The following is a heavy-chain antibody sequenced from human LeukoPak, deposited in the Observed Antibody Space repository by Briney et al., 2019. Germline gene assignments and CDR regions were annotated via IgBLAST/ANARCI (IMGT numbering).Heavy chain of an antibody. D-gene: IGHD1-26*01. CDR3: ARLQVGASRCFDY. V-gene: IGHV7-4-1*02. Sequence: ASVKVSCKASGYTFTGYYMHWVRQAPGQGLEWMGWINTNTGNPTYAQGFTGRFVFSLDTSVSTAYLQISSLKAEDTAVYYCARLQVGASRCFDYWGQGTLVTVSS. J-gene: IGHJ4*02. CDR2: INTNTGNP. CDR1: GYTFTGYY.